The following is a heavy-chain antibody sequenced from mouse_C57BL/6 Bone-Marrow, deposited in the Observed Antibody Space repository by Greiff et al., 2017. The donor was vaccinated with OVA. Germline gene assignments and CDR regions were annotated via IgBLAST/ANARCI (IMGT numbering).Heavy chain of an antibody. Sequence: QVQLQQPGAELVKPGASVKLSCKASGYTFTSYWMQWVKQRPGQGLEWIGEIDPSDSYTNYNQKFKGKATLTVDTSSSTAYMQLSSLTSEDSAVYYCARDSNYVPWFAYWGQGTLVTVSA. CDR3: ARDSNYVPWFAY. J-gene: IGHJ3*01. CDR2: IDPSDSYT. D-gene: IGHD2-5*01. CDR1: GYTFTSYW. V-gene: IGHV1-50*01.